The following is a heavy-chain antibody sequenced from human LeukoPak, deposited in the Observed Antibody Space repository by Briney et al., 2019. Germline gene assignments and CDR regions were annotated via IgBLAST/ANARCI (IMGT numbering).Heavy chain of an antibody. Sequence: TGGSLRLSCAASGFTFSKCWMLWVRQAPGKGLESVSRINTDGTVTTYADSVKGRFTVSRDNADNTMLLQMNSVRDEDTAVYYCATKQWLAPPPDSWGQGTPVTVSS. J-gene: IGHJ4*02. CDR3: ATKQWLAPPPDS. V-gene: IGHV3-74*01. D-gene: IGHD6-19*01. CDR2: INTDGTVT. CDR1: GFTFSKCW.